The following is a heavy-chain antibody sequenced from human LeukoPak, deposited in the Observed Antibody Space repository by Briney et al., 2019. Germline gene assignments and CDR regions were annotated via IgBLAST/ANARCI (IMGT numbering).Heavy chain of an antibody. CDR3: ARVGGNSLIIDY. CDR1: GYTFTDNF. V-gene: IGHV1-2*02. J-gene: IGHJ4*02. CDR2: INPNRGDT. D-gene: IGHD4-23*01. Sequence: ASVKVSCKASGYTFTDNFIHWVRQARGQGLEWMGWINPNRGDTNYAQKFQGRVTMTRDTSISTAYMELSRLRSDDTAVYYCARVGGNSLIIDYWGQGTLVTVSS.